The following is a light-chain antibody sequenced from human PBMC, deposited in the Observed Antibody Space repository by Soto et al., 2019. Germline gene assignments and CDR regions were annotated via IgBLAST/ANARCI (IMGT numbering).Light chain of an antibody. CDR1: RSVSTS. CDR2: ASS. CDR3: LQPGAWPLT. V-gene: IGKV3-11*01. J-gene: IGKJ4*01. Sequence: ELVVTHTRETWSLCPGVRATLSSRASRSVSTSLAWYQPKPGQAPRLLFYASSNRATGIPARFSASGSGTDFNLTLSCLQAEEFAVYYCLQPGAWPLTFGGGTKVDIK.